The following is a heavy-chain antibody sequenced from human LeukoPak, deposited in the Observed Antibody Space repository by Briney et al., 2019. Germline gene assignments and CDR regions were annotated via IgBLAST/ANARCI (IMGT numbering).Heavy chain of an antibody. J-gene: IGHJ3*02. V-gene: IGHV3-72*01. D-gene: IGHD6-13*01. CDR2: TRNKVNSYTT. Sequence: GGSLRLSCAASGFTFSDHYMDWVRQAPGKGLEWVGRTRNKVNSYTTEYAASVKRRFTISRDDSKNSLYLQMSSLKIEDTAVYYCVRSPIAAAGTFGHDAFDIWGQGTMVTVSS. CDR3: VRSPIAAAGTFGHDAFDI. CDR1: GFTFSDHY.